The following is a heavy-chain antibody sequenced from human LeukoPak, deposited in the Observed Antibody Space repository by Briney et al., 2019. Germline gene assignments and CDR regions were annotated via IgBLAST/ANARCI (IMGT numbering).Heavy chain of an antibody. J-gene: IGHJ4*02. CDR1: GFTFSSYA. Sequence: QPGGSLRLSCAASGFTFSSYAMHWVRQAPGKGLEWVAVISYDGSNKYYADSVKGRFTISRDNSKNTLYLQMNSLRAEDTAVYYCARGQTNIRSGSFDYWGQGTLVTVSS. V-gene: IGHV3-30*04. CDR3: ARGQTNIRSGSFDY. CDR2: ISYDGSNK. D-gene: IGHD1-26*01.